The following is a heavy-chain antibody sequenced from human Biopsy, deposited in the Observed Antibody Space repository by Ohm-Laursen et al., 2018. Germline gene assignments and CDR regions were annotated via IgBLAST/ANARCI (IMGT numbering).Heavy chain of an antibody. D-gene: IGHD2-15*01. CDR2: TSSSGNTI. V-gene: IGHV3-48*03. CDR1: GFTFNTYE. Sequence: SLRLSCAASGFTFNTYEMIWVRQAPGKGLEWVSYTSSSGNTIDYAASVKGRFTISRDNSRNTVYLQMDSLRGEDTAVYFCARGSGSGFYLDQWGQGTLVTVSS. J-gene: IGHJ4*02. CDR3: ARGSGSGFYLDQ.